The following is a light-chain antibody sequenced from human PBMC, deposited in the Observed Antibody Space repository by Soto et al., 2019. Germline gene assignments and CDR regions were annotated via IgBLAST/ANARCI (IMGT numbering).Light chain of an antibody. CDR3: QQYGSSPRT. J-gene: IGKJ1*01. Sequence: EIVLTQSPGTLSLSPGERATLSCRTSQYISSSYLAWFQQKPGQAPRLLMYGSSSRATGIPDRFSGSGSGTDFTLTIGRLEPEDFAVYYCQQYGSSPRTFGRGTKVDIK. V-gene: IGKV3-20*01. CDR2: GSS. CDR1: QYISSSY.